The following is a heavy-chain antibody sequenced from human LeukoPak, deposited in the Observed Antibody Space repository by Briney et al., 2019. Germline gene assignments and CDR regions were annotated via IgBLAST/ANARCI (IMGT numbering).Heavy chain of an antibody. CDR2: ISGSSSYI. J-gene: IGHJ4*02. CDR3: ARDLLGWELHYFDY. D-gene: IGHD1-26*01. Sequence: GGSLRLSCAASGFTFSTYNMNWVRQASGKGLEWVSSISGSSSYIYYADSVKDRFSISRDNAKNSLYLQMNSLRAEDTAVYYCARDLLGWELHYFDYWGQGTLVTVSS. CDR1: GFTFSTYN. V-gene: IGHV3-21*01.